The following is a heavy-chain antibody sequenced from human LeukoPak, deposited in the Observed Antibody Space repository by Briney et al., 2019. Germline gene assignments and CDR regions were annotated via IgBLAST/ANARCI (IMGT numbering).Heavy chain of an antibody. J-gene: IGHJ5*02. D-gene: IGHD3-10*01. CDR1: GFTFSNYG. V-gene: IGHV3-30*18. Sequence: PGGSLRLSCEVSGFTFSNYGMHWVRQAPGKGLEWVAVISSDGSNKYYADSVKGRFTVSRDNSKNTLYLQMNSLRAEDTAVYYCANGFEVREAWLDPWGQGTLVTVSS. CDR3: ANGFEVREAWLDP. CDR2: ISSDGSNK.